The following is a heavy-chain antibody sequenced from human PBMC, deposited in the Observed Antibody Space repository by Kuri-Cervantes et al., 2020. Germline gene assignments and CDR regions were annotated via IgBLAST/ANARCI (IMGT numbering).Heavy chain of an antibody. CDR3: ASGLPIDY. D-gene: IGHD3/OR15-3a*01. V-gene: IGHV3-53*01. CDR2: IYGGDIT. J-gene: IGHJ4*02. Sequence: LSLTCAASGFTVSGNSMSWVRQAPGKGLEWVSLIYGGDITYYADSVKGRFTISRDNSKNTLNLQMNSLRAEDTAVYYCASGLPIDYWGQGTLVTVSS. CDR1: GFTVSGNS.